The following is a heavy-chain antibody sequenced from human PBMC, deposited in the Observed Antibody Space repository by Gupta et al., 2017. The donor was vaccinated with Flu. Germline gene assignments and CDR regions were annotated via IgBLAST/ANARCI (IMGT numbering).Heavy chain of an antibody. CDR1: GFTFSSYG. D-gene: IGHD6-13*01. J-gene: IGHJ4*02. Sequence: QVQLVESGGGVVQPGRSLSLSCAASGFTFSSYGMHWVRQAPGKGLEWVAVISYDGSNKYYADSVKGRFTISRDNSKNTLYLQMNSLRAEDTAVYYCAKDGSSSHFDYWGQGTLVTVSS. V-gene: IGHV3-30*18. CDR2: ISYDGSNK. CDR3: AKDGSSSHFDY.